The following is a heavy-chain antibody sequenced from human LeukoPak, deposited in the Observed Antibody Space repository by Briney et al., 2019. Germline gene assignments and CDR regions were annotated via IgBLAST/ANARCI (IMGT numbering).Heavy chain of an antibody. CDR3: VALIRGLGY. V-gene: IGHV3-72*01. J-gene: IGHJ4*02. Sequence: GGSLRLSCSVSGFTFSDHYMDWVRQAPGKGLDWVGRSRNRAHSYTTEYAASVKGRFTVSRADSENLLYLQMNSLKTDDTAVYYCVALIRGLGYWGQGTLVTVSS. D-gene: IGHD3-10*01. CDR2: SRNRAHSYTT. CDR1: GFTFSDHY.